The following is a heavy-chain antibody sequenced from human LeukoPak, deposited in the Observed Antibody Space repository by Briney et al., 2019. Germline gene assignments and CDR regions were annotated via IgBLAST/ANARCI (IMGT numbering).Heavy chain of an antibody. V-gene: IGHV3-74*01. D-gene: IGHD6-6*01. CDR3: AKRGPIYSSSPGNYFDY. Sequence: PGGSLRLSCAASGFSLSNYWMHWVRQAPGKGLMWVSQISPDGSQTFYADSVKGRFTISRDNAKNTLFLQLDSLRAEDTAVYYCAKRGPIYSSSPGNYFDYWGQGTLVTVSS. J-gene: IGHJ4*02. CDR2: ISPDGSQT. CDR1: GFSLSNYW.